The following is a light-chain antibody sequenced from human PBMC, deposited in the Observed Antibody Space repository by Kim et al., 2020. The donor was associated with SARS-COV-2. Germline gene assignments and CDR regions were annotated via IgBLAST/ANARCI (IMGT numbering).Light chain of an antibody. CDR1: QSVSNSY. V-gene: IGKV3D-20*01. CDR3: QEYGSSPT. CDR2: DAS. J-gene: IGKJ1*01. Sequence: EIVLTQSPATLSLSPGERATLSCGASQSVSNSYLAWYQQKPGLAPRLLIYDASSRATGIPDRFSGSGSGTDFTLTISRLEPEDFAVYYCQEYGSSPTFGQGTKVDIK.